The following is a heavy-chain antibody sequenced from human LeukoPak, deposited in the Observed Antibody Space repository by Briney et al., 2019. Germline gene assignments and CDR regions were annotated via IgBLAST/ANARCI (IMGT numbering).Heavy chain of an antibody. CDR2: FDPEDGET. Sequence: ASVKVSCKVSGYTLTELSMHWVRQAPGKGLEWMGGFDPEDGETIYTQKFQGRVTMTEDTSTDTAYMELSSLRSEDTAVYYCATTYGDFMYYFDYWGQGTLVTVSS. CDR1: GYTLTELS. CDR3: ATTYGDFMYYFDY. D-gene: IGHD4-17*01. J-gene: IGHJ4*02. V-gene: IGHV1-24*01.